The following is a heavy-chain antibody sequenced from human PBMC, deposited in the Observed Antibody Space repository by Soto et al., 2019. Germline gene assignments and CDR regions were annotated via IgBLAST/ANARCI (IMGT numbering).Heavy chain of an antibody. Sequence: EVQLVESGGGLVQPGRSLRLSCAASGFTFDDYAMHWVRQAPGKGLEWVSGISWNSGSIGYADSVKGRFTISRDNAKNSLYQQMNSLRAEDTALYYCAKDARTYGDYVPDDAFDIWGQGTMVTVSS. CDR1: GFTFDDYA. CDR3: AKDARTYGDYVPDDAFDI. J-gene: IGHJ3*02. CDR2: ISWNSGSI. V-gene: IGHV3-9*01. D-gene: IGHD4-17*01.